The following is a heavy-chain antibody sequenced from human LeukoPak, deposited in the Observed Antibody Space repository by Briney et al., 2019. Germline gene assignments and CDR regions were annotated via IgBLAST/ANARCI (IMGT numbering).Heavy chain of an antibody. CDR2: THNNGDS. V-gene: IGHV4-59*08. D-gene: IGHD1-14*01. J-gene: IGHJ3*02. CDR1: GAPIDSYY. Sequence: PSETLSLTCTVSGAPIDSYYWSWIRQPPGKGLEWIGYTHNNGDSNYNPSLKSRLTISVDTSKNEVSLVLTSVTAADTALYYCARQPAGTAAFDIWAQGTMVIVSA. CDR3: ARQPAGTAAFDI.